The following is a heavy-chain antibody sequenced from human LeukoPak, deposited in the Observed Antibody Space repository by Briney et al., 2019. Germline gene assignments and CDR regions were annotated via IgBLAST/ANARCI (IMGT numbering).Heavy chain of an antibody. V-gene: IGHV3-23*01. J-gene: IGHJ4*02. CDR2: ISGSGGST. CDR1: GFTFSSYA. CDR3: AKAGEAFGTGEFDY. D-gene: IGHD3-16*01. Sequence: GGSLRLSCAASGFTFSSYAMSWVRQAPGKGLEWVSAISGSGGSTYYADSVKGRFTISRDNSKNTLYLQMNSLRAEDTAAYYCAKAGEAFGTGEFDYWGQGTLVTVSS.